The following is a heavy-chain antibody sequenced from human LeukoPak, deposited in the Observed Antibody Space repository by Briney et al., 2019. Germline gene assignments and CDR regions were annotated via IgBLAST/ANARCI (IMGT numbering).Heavy chain of an antibody. CDR2: INPNTGGT. D-gene: IGHD6-19*01. Sequence: ASVKVSCKASGYTFTGYYIHWVRQAPGQGLEWMGYINPNTGGTYYAQKFQGRVTVTRDTSISTAYMELSSLRSEDMAVYYCARAVKYRSGPLTDLLPYYFDYWGQGTLVTVSS. CDR1: GYTFTGYY. J-gene: IGHJ4*02. CDR3: ARAVKYRSGPLTDLLPYYFDY. V-gene: IGHV1-2*02.